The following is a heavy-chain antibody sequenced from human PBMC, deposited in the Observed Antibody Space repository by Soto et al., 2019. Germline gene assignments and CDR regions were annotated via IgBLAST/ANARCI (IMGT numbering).Heavy chain of an antibody. Sequence: QVQLRQSGAEGKKPGASVKASCKASGYTFTDYQIHWVRQAPGQGLEWRGWINPNSGDTNFAEKFQGWVTMTRDVSISTAYLELGSLKSDDTAVYYCATQNSDYGSGTYSYWGQGTLVTVSS. V-gene: IGHV1-2*04. J-gene: IGHJ4*02. CDR3: ATQNSDYGSGTYSY. D-gene: IGHD3-10*01. CDR2: INPNSGDT. CDR1: GYTFTDYQ.